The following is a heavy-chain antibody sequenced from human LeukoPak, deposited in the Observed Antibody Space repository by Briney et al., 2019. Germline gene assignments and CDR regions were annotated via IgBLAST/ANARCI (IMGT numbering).Heavy chain of an antibody. CDR2: IYYSGST. CDR1: GGSISSSSYY. V-gene: IGHV4-39*07. Sequence: SETLSLTCTVSGGSISSSSYYWGWIRQPPGKGLEWIGSIYYSGSTYYNPSLKSRVTISVDTSKNQFSLKLSSVTAADTAVYYCARGEMGSNLDYWGQGTLVTVSS. D-gene: IGHD1-26*01. J-gene: IGHJ4*02. CDR3: ARGEMGSNLDY.